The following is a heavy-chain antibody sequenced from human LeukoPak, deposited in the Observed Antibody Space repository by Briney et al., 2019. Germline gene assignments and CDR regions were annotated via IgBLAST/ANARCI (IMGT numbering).Heavy chain of an antibody. J-gene: IGHJ4*02. CDR2: TSGTEDST. V-gene: IGHV3-23*01. CDR3: TKDLMTGFSSGWYFGY. CDR1: GVTLHSFA. Sequence: PGGSLRLSCAASGVTLHSFAMSWVRQAPGKGLEWLAVTSGTEDSTHYADSVRGRFIISTDSSKKSLYLQMNSLRAEDTAVYYCTKDLMTGFSSGWYFGYWGLGTLVTVSS. D-gene: IGHD6-19*01.